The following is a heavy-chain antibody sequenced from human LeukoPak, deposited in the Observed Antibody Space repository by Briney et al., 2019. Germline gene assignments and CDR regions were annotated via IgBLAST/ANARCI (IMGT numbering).Heavy chain of an antibody. CDR3: AREIAGSYWDFDY. V-gene: IGHV3-7*01. CDR1: GFTFSSYG. Sequence: GGSLRLSCAASGFTFSSYGMHWVRQAPGKGLEWVANIKQDGSEKYYVDSVKGRFTISRDNAKNTLYLQMNSLRAEDTAVYYCAREIAGSYWDFDYWGQGTLVTVSS. D-gene: IGHD1-26*01. J-gene: IGHJ4*02. CDR2: IKQDGSEK.